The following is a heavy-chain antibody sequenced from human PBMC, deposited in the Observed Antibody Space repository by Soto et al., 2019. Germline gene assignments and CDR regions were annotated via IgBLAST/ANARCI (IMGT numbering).Heavy chain of an antibody. J-gene: IGHJ6*02. CDR3: ARGQQLANYYYYGMDV. Sequence: QVQLVQSGAEVKKPGSSVKVSCKASGGTFSSYAISWVRQAPGQGLEWMGGIIPIFGTAYYAQKFQGRVTITADESTSTAYRELSSLRSEDTAVYYCARGQQLANYYYYGMDVWGQGTTVTVSS. V-gene: IGHV1-69*01. CDR2: IIPIFGTA. D-gene: IGHD6-13*01. CDR1: GGTFSSYA.